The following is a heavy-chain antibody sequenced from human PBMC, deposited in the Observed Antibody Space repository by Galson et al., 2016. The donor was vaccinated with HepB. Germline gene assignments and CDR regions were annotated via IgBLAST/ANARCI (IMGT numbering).Heavy chain of an antibody. D-gene: IGHD5-12*01. CDR1: RITFSSYC. Sequence: SLRLSCAASRITFSSYCMHWVRQAPGKGLEWVAVIWYDGSNEDYADSVKGRFTISRDSSKNTLYLQMNSLRVEDTAVYYCAREAPRLRNPYYFGLDVWGQGTTVTVSS. CDR3: AREAPRLRNPYYFGLDV. CDR2: IWYDGSNE. V-gene: IGHV3-33*01. J-gene: IGHJ6*02.